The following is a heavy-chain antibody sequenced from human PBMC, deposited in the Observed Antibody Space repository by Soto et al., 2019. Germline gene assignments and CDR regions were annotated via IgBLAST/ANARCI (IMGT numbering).Heavy chain of an antibody. D-gene: IGHD5-18*01. Sequence: QVQLVQSGAEVKKPGASVKVSCKASGYTFTSYAMYWVRQAPGQRLEWMGWINAGNGNTKYSQKFQGRVTITRDTSASKAYKELSSLRSEDTAVYYCARGPGYSYGYNWGQGTLVTVSS. CDR3: ARGPGYSYGYN. J-gene: IGHJ4*02. V-gene: IGHV1-3*01. CDR2: INAGNGNT. CDR1: GYTFTSYA.